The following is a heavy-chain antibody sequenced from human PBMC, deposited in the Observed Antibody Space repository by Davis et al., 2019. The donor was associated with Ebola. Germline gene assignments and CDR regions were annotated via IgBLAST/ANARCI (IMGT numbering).Heavy chain of an antibody. Sequence: SETLSLTCTVSGDSVSSGSTFWTWIRQSPGKELEWIGYIYYSGSTYYNPSLKSRVTISVDTSKNQFSLKLSSVTAADTAVYYCARVVVPAAHPYYYYGMDVWGQGTTVIVSS. V-gene: IGHV4-61*01. CDR2: IYYSGST. CDR1: GDSVSSGSTF. J-gene: IGHJ6*02. CDR3: ARVVVPAAHPYYYYGMDV. D-gene: IGHD2-2*01.